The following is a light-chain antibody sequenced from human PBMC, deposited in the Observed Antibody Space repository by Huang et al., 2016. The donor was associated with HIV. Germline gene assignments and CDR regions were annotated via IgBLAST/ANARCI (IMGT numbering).Light chain of an antibody. CDR2: DAS. J-gene: IGKJ4*01. CDR3: QQYDKFPLT. Sequence: DIQMTQSPSSLSASVGDRVTITCQASQDISNYLNWYQQKPGKAPKLLIYDASNLETGVPSRFSGSGSGTDFTVTISSLQPEDIATYYCQQYDKFPLTFGGGTKME. CDR1: QDISNY. V-gene: IGKV1-33*01.